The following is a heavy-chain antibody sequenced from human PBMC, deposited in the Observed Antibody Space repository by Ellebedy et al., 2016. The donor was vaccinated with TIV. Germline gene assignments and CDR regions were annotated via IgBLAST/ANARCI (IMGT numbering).Heavy chain of an antibody. CDR2: ISGSGEYT. Sequence: GESLKISCAASGFTFSNYAMSWVRRSPGKGLDWVSLISGSGEYTYYADSVKGRLTISRDNSKNTLYLQMNSLRAEDTAVYYCATSSGWFDFDYWGQGTLVTVSS. CDR3: ATSSGWFDFDY. V-gene: IGHV3-23*01. D-gene: IGHD6-19*01. CDR1: GFTFSNYA. J-gene: IGHJ4*02.